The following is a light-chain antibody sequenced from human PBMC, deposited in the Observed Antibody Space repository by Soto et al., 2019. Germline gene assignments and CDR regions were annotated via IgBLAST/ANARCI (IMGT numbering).Light chain of an antibody. V-gene: IGKV2-28*01. CDR3: MQAVYTRT. J-gene: IGKJ1*01. Sequence: DIVVTQSPLSLSVTPGEPASISCRSSQNLLRIGGYNYLDWYVQKPGQSPQLLIFLGSYRASGVPDRFSGSGSGTDFTLRISRVEAEDVGVYYCMQAVYTRTFGPGTKVDIK. CDR2: LGS. CDR1: QNLLRIGGYNY.